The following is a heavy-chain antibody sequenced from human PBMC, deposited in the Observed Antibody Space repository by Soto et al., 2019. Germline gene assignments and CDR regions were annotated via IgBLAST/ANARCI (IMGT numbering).Heavy chain of an antibody. D-gene: IGHD3-22*01. J-gene: IGHJ5*02. CDR2: IYWDDDK. CDR3: AHSPILIYYDSEGSWFDP. CDR1: GFSLSTSGVG. V-gene: IGHV2-5*02. Sequence: QITLKESGPTLVKPTQTLTLTCTFSGFSLSTSGVGVGWIRQPPGKALEWLALIYWDDDKRYSPSLKSRLTSTKDTSKNQVVLTMTNVDPVDTATYYCAHSPILIYYDSEGSWFDPWGQGTLVTVSS.